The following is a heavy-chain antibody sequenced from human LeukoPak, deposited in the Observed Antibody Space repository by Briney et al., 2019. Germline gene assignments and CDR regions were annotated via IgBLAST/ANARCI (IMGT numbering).Heavy chain of an antibody. CDR2: IYYSGST. CDR1: GGSISSYY. Sequence: PSETLSLTCTVSGGSISSYYWSWIRQPPGKGLEWIGYIYYSGSTNYNPSLKSRVTISVDTSKNQFSLRLSSVTAADTAVYYCARRVGDNWFDPWGQGTLVTVSS. J-gene: IGHJ5*02. V-gene: IGHV4-59*08. CDR3: ARRVGDNWFDP.